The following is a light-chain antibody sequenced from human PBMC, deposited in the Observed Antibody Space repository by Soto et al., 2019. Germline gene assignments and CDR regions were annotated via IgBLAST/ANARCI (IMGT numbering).Light chain of an antibody. CDR2: EVS. V-gene: IGLV2-14*01. J-gene: IGLJ2*01. CDR3: SSYITSTTLEV. Sequence: QSALTQPASVSGSPGQSITISCTGTSSDVGNFNYVSWYQQHPGKAPKLMIYEVSNRPSGVSNRFSGSKSGNTASLTIFGLQAEDEADYYCSSYITSTTLEVFGGGTQLTVL. CDR1: SSDVGNFNY.